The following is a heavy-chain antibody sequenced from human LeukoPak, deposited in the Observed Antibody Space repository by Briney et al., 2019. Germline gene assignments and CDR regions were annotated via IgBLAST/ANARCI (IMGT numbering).Heavy chain of an antibody. D-gene: IGHD3-10*01. CDR1: GYTFTSYY. V-gene: IGHV1-46*01. J-gene: IGHJ6*03. CDR3: ARAVNGLTMVRGVRDYYYYMDV. Sequence: ASVKVSCKASGYTFTSYYMHWVRQAPGQGLEWMGIINPSGGSTSYAQKFQGRVTMTRDTSTSTVYMELSSLRSEDTAVYFCARAVNGLTMVRGVRDYYYYMDVWGKGTTVTVSS. CDR2: INPSGGST.